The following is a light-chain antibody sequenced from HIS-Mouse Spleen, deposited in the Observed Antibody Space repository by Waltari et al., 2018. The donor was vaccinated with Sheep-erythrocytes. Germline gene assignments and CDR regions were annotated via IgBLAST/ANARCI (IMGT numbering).Light chain of an antibody. CDR3: QQYNNWPPV. CDR1: QCVSSN. Sequence: EIVMTQSPATLSVSPGERATLSCRASQCVSSNLAWYQQKPGQAPRLLIYGASTRATGIPSRFSGSGSGTEFTLTISSLQSEDFAVYYCQQYNNWPPVFGPGTKVNIK. V-gene: IGKV3-15*01. J-gene: IGKJ3*01. CDR2: GAS.